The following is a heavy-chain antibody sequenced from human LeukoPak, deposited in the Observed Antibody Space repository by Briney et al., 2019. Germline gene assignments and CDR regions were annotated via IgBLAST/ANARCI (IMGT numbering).Heavy chain of an antibody. CDR3: ARAPYNWNDYAFDI. CDR1: GDSFSHSY. J-gene: IGHJ3*02. CDR2: IYYSGST. D-gene: IGHD1-20*01. Sequence: SETLSLTCTVSGDSFSHSYWSWIRQPPGKGLEWIGYIYYSGSTDYNPSLKSRVTILVDTSKNQFSLKLSSVTAADTAVYYCARAPYNWNDYAFDIWGQGTMVTVSS. V-gene: IGHV4-59*08.